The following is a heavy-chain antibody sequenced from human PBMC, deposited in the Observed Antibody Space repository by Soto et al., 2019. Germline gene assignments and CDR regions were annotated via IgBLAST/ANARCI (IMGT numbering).Heavy chain of an antibody. CDR1: GDSVSSNSAA. Sequence: SQTLSLTCAISGDSVSSNSAAWNWIMQSPSRGLEWLGRTYYRSKWYNDYAVSVKSRITINPDTSKNQFSLQLNSVTPEDTAVYYCARDRRSLGIAARYYYYYGMDVWGQGTTVTVSS. D-gene: IGHD6-6*01. CDR3: ARDRRSLGIAARYYYYYGMDV. V-gene: IGHV6-1*01. J-gene: IGHJ6*02. CDR2: TYYRSKWYN.